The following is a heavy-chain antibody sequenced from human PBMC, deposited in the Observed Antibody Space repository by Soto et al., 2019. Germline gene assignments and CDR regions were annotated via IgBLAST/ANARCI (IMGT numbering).Heavy chain of an antibody. CDR1: GDSYSISTYS. D-gene: IGHD6-19*01. CDR2: IYQSGVT. Sequence: SETLSLTCNMSGDSYSISTYSWSWIRQPPGKALQWIGFIYQSGVTSYNPSLAGRVSISLDRSNNQCSLKLKSVTAADTAVYFCAGMPYTSGLRFDPWGPGTLVTVSS. CDR3: AGMPYTSGLRFDP. V-gene: IGHV4-30-2*01. J-gene: IGHJ5*02.